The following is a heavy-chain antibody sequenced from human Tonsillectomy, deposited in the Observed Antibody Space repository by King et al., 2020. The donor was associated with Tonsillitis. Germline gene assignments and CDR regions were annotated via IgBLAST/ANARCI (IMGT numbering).Heavy chain of an antibody. D-gene: IGHD3-22*01. J-gene: IGHJ6*02. CDR1: GFTVSSNY. V-gene: IGHV3-53*01. CDR2: IYSGGGT. Sequence: VQLVESGGGLIQPGGSLRLSCAASGFTVSSNYMSWVRQAPGKGLEWVSVIYSGGGTYYADSVKGRFAISRDNSKNTLYLQMNSLRAEDTAVYYCARVFLGGYYYDSDYGMDVWGQGTTVTVSS. CDR3: ARVFLGGYYYDSDYGMDV.